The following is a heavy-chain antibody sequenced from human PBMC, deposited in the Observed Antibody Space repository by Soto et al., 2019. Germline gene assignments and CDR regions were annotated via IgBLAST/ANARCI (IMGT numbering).Heavy chain of an antibody. CDR2: IYYTGST. Sequence: PSETLSLTCTVSGDSINNYYWSWIRQPPGKRLEWFGYIYYTGSTTYNPSLESRVTMSVDTSKNQFSLKLSSVNAADTAVYYCAKYRRTEAEGFTLDYWGRGTLVTVSS. CDR3: AKYRRTEAEGFTLDY. D-gene: IGHD6-13*01. V-gene: IGHV4-59*01. CDR1: GDSINNYY. J-gene: IGHJ4*02.